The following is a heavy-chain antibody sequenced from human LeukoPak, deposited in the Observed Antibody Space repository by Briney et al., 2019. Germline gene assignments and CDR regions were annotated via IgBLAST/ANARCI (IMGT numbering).Heavy chain of an antibody. D-gene: IGHD1-26*01. CDR1: GLTLSDYA. Sequence: PGWSLRLSCEASGLTLSDYAMNWVRQAPGEGLEMLSAISGSDGHKFYADSVKGRFTLSRDNYKNTLYLQMNNLRADDTAIYYCATVPWVGTITWGEGTLVIVSS. J-gene: IGHJ4*02. CDR3: ATVPWVGTIT. CDR2: ISGSDGHK. V-gene: IGHV3-23*01.